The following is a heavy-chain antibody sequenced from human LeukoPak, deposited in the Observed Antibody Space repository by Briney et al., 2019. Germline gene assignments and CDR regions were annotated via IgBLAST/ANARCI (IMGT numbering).Heavy chain of an antibody. V-gene: IGHV3-74*01. J-gene: IGHJ4*02. Sequence: GGSLRLSCTASGFTFSTHSMHWVRQAPGKGPVWVSRINSDGSSTRYADSVTGRFTISRDNSKNTLYLQMNSLRAEDTAVYYCAKEEQLWLQAPYFDYWGQGTLVTVSS. CDR1: GFTFSTHS. CDR2: INSDGSST. CDR3: AKEEQLWLQAPYFDY. D-gene: IGHD5-18*01.